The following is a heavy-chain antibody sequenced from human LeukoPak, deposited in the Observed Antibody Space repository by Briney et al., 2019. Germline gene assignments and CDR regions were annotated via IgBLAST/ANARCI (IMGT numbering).Heavy chain of an antibody. CDR2: IWYDGSNK. Sequence: GGSLRLSCAASGFTFSSYGMHWVRQAPGKGLEWVAVIWYDGSNKYYADSVKGRFTISRDNSKNTLYLQMNSLRAEDTAVYYCAREIGRGYVFDYWGQGTLVTVSS. CDR1: GFTFSSYG. J-gene: IGHJ4*02. D-gene: IGHD6-25*01. V-gene: IGHV3-33*01. CDR3: AREIGRGYVFDY.